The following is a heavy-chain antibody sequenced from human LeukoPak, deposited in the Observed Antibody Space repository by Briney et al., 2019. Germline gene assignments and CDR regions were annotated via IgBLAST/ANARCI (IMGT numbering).Heavy chain of an antibody. CDR3: ARHREVGATISSLDY. J-gene: IGHJ4*02. D-gene: IGHD1-26*01. CDR1: GYSFTNYW. CDR2: IYPGDSDT. Sequence: GESLKISCKGSGYSFTNYWIGWVRQMPGKGLEWMGIIYPGDSDTRYSPSFQGQVTISADKSIGTAYLQWSSLKTSDTATYYCARHREVGATISSLDYWGQGTLVTVSS. V-gene: IGHV5-51*01.